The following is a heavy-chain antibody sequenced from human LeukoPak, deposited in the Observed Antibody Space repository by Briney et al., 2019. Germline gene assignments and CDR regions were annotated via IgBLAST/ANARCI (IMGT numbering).Heavy chain of an antibody. CDR2: IIPILGIT. CDR3: ASSREGYFDWLSYFDY. V-gene: IGHV1-69*04. D-gene: IGHD3-9*01. J-gene: IGHJ4*02. Sequence: GASVKVSCKASGGTFSSYAISWVRQAPGQGLEWMGRIIPILGITNYAQKFQGRVTITADKSTSTAYMELSSLRSEDTAVYYCASSREGYFDWLSYFDYWGQGTLVTVSS. CDR1: GGTFSSYA.